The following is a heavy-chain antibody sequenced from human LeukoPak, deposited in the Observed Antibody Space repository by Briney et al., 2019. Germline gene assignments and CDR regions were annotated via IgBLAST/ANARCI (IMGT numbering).Heavy chain of an antibody. V-gene: IGHV3-23*01. CDR1: GFTFGSHA. D-gene: IGHD5-18*01. CDR3: GKTTVGYSSGQKPAWPVGY. CDR2: IFGSGGSP. J-gene: IGHJ4*02. Sequence: QPGGSLRLSCEASGFTFGSHAIYWVRQAPGKGLEWVAGIFGSGGSPHYADPVKGRFTISRDNSRNTVYLQINSLRAEDTAVYYCGKTTVGYSSGQKPAWPVGYWGQGTLVTVSS.